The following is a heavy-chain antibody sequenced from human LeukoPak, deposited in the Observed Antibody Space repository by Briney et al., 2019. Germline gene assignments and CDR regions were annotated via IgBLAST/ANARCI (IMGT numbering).Heavy chain of an antibody. J-gene: IGHJ4*02. CDR2: ISSSSSYI. CDR1: GFTFSSYS. D-gene: IGHD5-18*01. Sequence: GGSLRLSCAASGFTFSSYSMNWVRQAPGKGLEWVSSISSSSSYIYYADSVKGRFTISRDNAKNSLYLQMNSLRAEDTAVYYCARDGYDVDTAMVVLFDYWGQGTLVTVSS. CDR3: ARDGYDVDTAMVVLFDY. V-gene: IGHV3-21*01.